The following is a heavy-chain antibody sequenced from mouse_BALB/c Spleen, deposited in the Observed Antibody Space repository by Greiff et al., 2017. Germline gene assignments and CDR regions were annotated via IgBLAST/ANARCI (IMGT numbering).Heavy chain of an antibody. D-gene: IGHD4-1*01. Sequence: EVKLVESGPSLVKPSQTLSLTCSVTGDSITSGYWNWIRKFPGNKLEYMGYISYSGSTYYNPSLKSRISITRDTSKNQYYLQLNSVTTEDTATYYCARYWDVGYAMDYWGQGTSVTVSS. CDR3: ARYWDVGYAMDY. J-gene: IGHJ4*01. CDR1: GDSITSGY. V-gene: IGHV3-8*02. CDR2: ISYSGST.